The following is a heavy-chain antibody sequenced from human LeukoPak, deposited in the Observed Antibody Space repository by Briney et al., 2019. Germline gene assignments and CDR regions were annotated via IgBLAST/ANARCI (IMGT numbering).Heavy chain of an antibody. CDR3: ARRAVVVPAAIAATPDNWFDP. Sequence: ASVKVSCKASGYTFTGYYMHWVRQAPGQGLEWMGWIIPNSGGTNYAQKFQGRVTMTRDTSISTAYMELSRLRSDDTAVYYCARRAVVVPAAIAATPDNWFDPWGQGTLVTVSS. CDR1: GYTFTGYY. CDR2: IIPNSGGT. V-gene: IGHV1-2*02. D-gene: IGHD2-2*01. J-gene: IGHJ5*02.